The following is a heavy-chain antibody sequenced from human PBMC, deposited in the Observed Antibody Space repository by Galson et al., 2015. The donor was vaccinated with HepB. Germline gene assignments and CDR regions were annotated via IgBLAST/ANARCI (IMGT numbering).Heavy chain of an antibody. CDR2: ISSSGNTI. Sequence: SLRLSCAASGFIFSDYHMSWIRQAPGKGLEWISYISSSGNTIYYADSVKGRFTISRDNAKNSLYLQMNSLRAEDPAVYYCARAAGWFDPWGQGTLVTVSS. CDR1: GFIFSDYH. V-gene: IGHV3-11*01. J-gene: IGHJ5*02. CDR3: ARAAGWFDP.